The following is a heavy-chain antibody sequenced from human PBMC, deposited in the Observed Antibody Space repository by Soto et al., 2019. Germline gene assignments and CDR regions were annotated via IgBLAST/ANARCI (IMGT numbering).Heavy chain of an antibody. V-gene: IGHV3-11*01. CDR2: MSSSGII. CDR1: GFTFSDFY. CDR3: ARDLCNGVCHLSDCMDV. J-gene: IGHJ6*02. Sequence: QVQLVESGGGLVKPGGSLRLSCAASGFTFSDFYMSWIRQAPGKGLEWLSYMSSSGIINYADSVKGRFTISRDNAKNSLYLQMNSLRAEDTAVYYCARDLCNGVCHLSDCMDVWGQGTTVTVSS. D-gene: IGHD2-8*01.